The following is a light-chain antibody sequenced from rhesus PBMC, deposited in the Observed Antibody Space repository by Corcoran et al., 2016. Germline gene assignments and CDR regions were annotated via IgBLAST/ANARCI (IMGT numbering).Light chain of an antibody. CDR2: KAS. V-gene: IGKV1-22*01. J-gene: IGKJ1*01. Sequence: DIQMTQSPSSLSASVGDTVTITRRASQSISSWLAGYQQKPGKAPKLLIYKASRLQSGVPSRFSGSGSGSGFTLTIDSLQSDDFATYFCQQYSSSPWTFGQGTKVEIK. CDR3: QQYSSSPWT. CDR1: QSISSW.